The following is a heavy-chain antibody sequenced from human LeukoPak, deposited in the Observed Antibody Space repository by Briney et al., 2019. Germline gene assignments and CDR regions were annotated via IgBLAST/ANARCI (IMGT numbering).Heavy chain of an antibody. J-gene: IGHJ4*02. V-gene: IGHV1-18*01. Sequence: ASVKVSCKASGYTFTSYGLSWARQAPGQGLEWMGWISTYNDNTHYGQKFQGRVTMTTDTSTNTAYMELRSLRSDDTAVYYCAREMAVAGSGVIDSWGQGTLVTVSS. CDR1: GYTFTSYG. D-gene: IGHD6-19*01. CDR2: ISTYNDNT. CDR3: AREMAVAGSGVIDS.